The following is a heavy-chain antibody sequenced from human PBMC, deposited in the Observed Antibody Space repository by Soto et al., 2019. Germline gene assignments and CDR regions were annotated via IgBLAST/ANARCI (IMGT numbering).Heavy chain of an antibody. J-gene: IGHJ3*02. V-gene: IGHV1-18*01. CDR3: ARDKVWGGFDI. D-gene: IGHD3-16*01. Sequence: QVQLVQSGPELKKPGALVKVSCRSSGYSFSNYNFCWVRQAPGQGLEWLGWISGYNGNTKYAQKFQGRVTMTTDSFTSTAYMELRSLRSDDTAVYYCARDKVWGGFDIWGQGTMVTVSS. CDR2: ISGYNGNT. CDR1: GYSFSNYN.